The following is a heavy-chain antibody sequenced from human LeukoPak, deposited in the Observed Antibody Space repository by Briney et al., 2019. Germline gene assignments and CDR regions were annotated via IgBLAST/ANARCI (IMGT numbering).Heavy chain of an antibody. Sequence: ASVKVSCKASGYTFTGYYMHWVRQAPGQGLEWMGIINPSGGSTSYAQKFQGRVTMTRDTSTSTVYMELSSLRSEDTAVYYCAKGAGGYYFDYWGQGTLVTVSS. J-gene: IGHJ4*02. CDR2: INPSGGST. V-gene: IGHV1-46*01. CDR1: GYTFTGYY. CDR3: AKGAGGYYFDY. D-gene: IGHD1-26*01.